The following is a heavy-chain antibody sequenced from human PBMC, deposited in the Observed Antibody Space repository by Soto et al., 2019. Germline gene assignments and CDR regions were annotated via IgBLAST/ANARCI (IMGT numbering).Heavy chain of an antibody. Sequence: SVKVSCKASGGTFSSYAISWVRQAPGQGLEWMGGIIPIFGTANYAQKFQGRVTITADESTSTAYVELSSLRSEDTAVYYCASLVYGSGTSDAFDTWGQGTMVTVSS. D-gene: IGHD3-10*01. CDR3: ASLVYGSGTSDAFDT. CDR1: GGTFSSYA. J-gene: IGHJ3*02. V-gene: IGHV1-69*13. CDR2: IIPIFGTA.